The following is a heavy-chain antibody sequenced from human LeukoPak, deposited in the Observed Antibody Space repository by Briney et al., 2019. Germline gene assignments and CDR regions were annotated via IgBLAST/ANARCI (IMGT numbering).Heavy chain of an antibody. CDR2: IYYSGST. CDR1: GGSISSYY. V-gene: IGHV4-59*01. CDR3: ARGLQLQGIWFDP. J-gene: IGHJ5*02. Sequence: SETLSLTCTVSGGSISSYYWSWIRQPPGKGLEWIGYIYYSGSTNYNPSLKSRVTISVDTSKNQFSLKLSSVTAADTAVYYCARGLQLQGIWFDPWGQGTLVTVSS. D-gene: IGHD6-13*01.